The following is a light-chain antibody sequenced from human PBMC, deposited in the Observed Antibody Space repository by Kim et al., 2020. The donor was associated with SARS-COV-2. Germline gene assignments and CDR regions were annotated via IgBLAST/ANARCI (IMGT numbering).Light chain of an antibody. Sequence: QSVLTQPPSVSAAPGQKVTISCSGTSSNIGNNYVSWYQQLPGTAPKLLIYDTLRPSGIPDRFSGSKSGTSATLGITGLQTGDEGDYYCATWDSSLSAGVFGGGTKLTVL. V-gene: IGLV1-51*01. CDR1: SSNIGNNY. CDR2: DT. J-gene: IGLJ3*02. CDR3: ATWDSSLSAGV.